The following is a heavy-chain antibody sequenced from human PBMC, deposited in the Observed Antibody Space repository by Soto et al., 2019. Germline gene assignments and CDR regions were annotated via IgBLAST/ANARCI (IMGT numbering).Heavy chain of an antibody. CDR3: ARARGRWIAVAGTTVLDY. CDR1: GGSISSGGYY. D-gene: IGHD6-19*01. J-gene: IGHJ4*02. V-gene: IGHV4-31*03. CDR2: IYYSGST. Sequence: SETLSLTCTVSGGSISSGGYYWSWIRQHPGKGLEWIGYIYYSGSTYYNPSLKSRVTISVDTSKNQFSLKLSSVTAAETAVYYCARARGRWIAVAGTTVLDYWGQGTLVTVSS.